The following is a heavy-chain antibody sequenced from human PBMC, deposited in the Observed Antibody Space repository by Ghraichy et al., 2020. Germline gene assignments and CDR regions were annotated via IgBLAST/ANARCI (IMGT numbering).Heavy chain of an antibody. CDR3: TTDGKWPDYDYFDY. CDR1: GFTFSNAW. Sequence: GGSLRLSCAASGFTFSNAWMSWVRQAPGKGLEWVGRIKSKTDGGTTDYAAPVKGRFTISRDDSKNTLYLQMNSLKTEDTAVYYCTTDGKWPDYDYFDYWGQGTLVTVSS. J-gene: IGHJ4*02. D-gene: IGHD4-17*01. V-gene: IGHV3-15*01. CDR2: IKSKTDGGTT.